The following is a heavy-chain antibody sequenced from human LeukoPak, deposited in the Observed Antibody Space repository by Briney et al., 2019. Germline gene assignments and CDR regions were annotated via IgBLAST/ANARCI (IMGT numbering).Heavy chain of an antibody. V-gene: IGHV4-4*02. CDR3: ARDGGLTIVRGVVDL. CDR2: IFHTGHT. CDR1: GGSVSSSKW. J-gene: IGHJ5*02. Sequence: SETLSLTCTVSGGSVSSSKWWTWIRQTPGKGLEWIGEIFHTGHTNYNPSLKSRVTISVDKSSNHFSLNLNSVTAADTAVYYCARDGGLTIVRGVVDLWGQGTLVTVSS. D-gene: IGHD3-10*01.